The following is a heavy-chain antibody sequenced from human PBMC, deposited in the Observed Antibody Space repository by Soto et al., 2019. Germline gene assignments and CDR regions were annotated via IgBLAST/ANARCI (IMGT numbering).Heavy chain of an antibody. CDR1: GYTFTSYY. D-gene: IGHD1-26*01. CDR2: INPGGRST. CDR3: ARDSGSYYRSHAFDI. V-gene: IGHV1-46*01. Sequence: QVQLVQSGAEVKKPGASVKVSCEASGYTFTSYYLHWVRQAPGQGIEWMGIINPGGRSTTYAQKFQGRVTMTRDTSTSTVYMELSSLRSEDTAVYYCARDSGSYYRSHAFDIWGQGTMVTVSS. J-gene: IGHJ3*02.